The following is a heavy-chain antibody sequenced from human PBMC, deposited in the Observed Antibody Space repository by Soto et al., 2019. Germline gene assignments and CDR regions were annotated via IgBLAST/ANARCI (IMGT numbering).Heavy chain of an antibody. Sequence: SETLSLTCTVSGGSISSSSYYWGWIRQPPGKGLEWIGSIYYSGSTYYNPSLKSRVTISVDTPKNQFSLKLSSVTAADTAVYYCARHPGGGYYDILTGYKGGWFDPWGQGTLVTVSS. CDR2: IYYSGST. D-gene: IGHD3-9*01. CDR1: GGSISSSSYY. CDR3: ARHPGGGYYDILTGYKGGWFDP. J-gene: IGHJ5*02. V-gene: IGHV4-39*01.